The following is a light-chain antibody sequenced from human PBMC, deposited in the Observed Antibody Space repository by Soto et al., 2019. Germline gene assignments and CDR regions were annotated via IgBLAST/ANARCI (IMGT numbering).Light chain of an antibody. CDR2: DDN. J-gene: IGLJ1*01. CDR3: GSWDSSLSAYV. V-gene: IGLV1-51*01. Sequence: QSVLTQPPSVSAAPGPKVPLSCSGSSSHIGGNSLSWYQQLPGTAPKLLIYDDNKRPSGIPDRFSGSKSGTSATLGITGFQTGDEADYYCGSWDSSLSAYVFGTGTKFTVL. CDR1: SSHIGGNS.